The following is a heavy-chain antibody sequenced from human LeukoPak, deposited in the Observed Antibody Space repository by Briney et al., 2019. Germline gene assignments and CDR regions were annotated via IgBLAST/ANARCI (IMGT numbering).Heavy chain of an antibody. CDR3: ARVEYYDFWSGYSFHYYYGMDV. CDR2: INSDGSST. CDR1: GFTFSSYW. J-gene: IGHJ6*02. Sequence: PGGSLRLSCAASGFTFSSYWMHWVRQAPGKGLVWVSRINSDGSSTSYADSVKGRFTISRDNAKNTLYLQMSSLRAEDTAVYYCARVEYYDFWSGYSFHYYYGMDVWGQGTTVTVSS. D-gene: IGHD3-3*01. V-gene: IGHV3-74*01.